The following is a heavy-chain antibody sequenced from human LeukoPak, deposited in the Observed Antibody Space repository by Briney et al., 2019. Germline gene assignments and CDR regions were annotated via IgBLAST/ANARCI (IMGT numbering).Heavy chain of an antibody. J-gene: IGHJ4*02. CDR1: GFTVSSNY. D-gene: IGHD3-10*01. CDR3: ARFITMVRGRGFDY. Sequence: PGGSLRLSCAASGFTVSSNYMSWVRQAPGKGLEWVSVIYSGGSTYYADSVKGRFTISRDNSKNTLYLQMNSLRAEDTAVYYCARFITMVRGRGFDYWGQGTPVTVSP. CDR2: IYSGGST. V-gene: IGHV3-66*01.